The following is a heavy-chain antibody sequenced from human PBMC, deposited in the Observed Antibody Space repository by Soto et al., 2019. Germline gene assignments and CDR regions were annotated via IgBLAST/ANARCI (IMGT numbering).Heavy chain of an antibody. CDR3: ARPSESYRWWFDP. D-gene: IGHD1-26*01. J-gene: IGHJ5*02. V-gene: IGHV1-18*01. Sequence: QVQLVQSGAEVKKPGASEKVSCKTSGYTSTNFGISWVRQAPGQGLEWVGWISGDTGYTSYAQNVQGRLTMTTDTSTNTAYMELRSLRSDDRAVYYCARPSESYRWWFDPWGQGTVVIVSS. CDR1: GYTSTNFG. CDR2: ISGDTGYT.